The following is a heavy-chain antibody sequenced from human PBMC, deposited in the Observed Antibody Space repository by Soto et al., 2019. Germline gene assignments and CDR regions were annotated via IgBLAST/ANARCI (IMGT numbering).Heavy chain of an antibody. CDR1: GFTFSSYA. J-gene: IGHJ5*02. Sequence: EVQLLESGGGLVQPGGSLRLSCAASGFTFSSYAMSWVRQAPGKGLEWVSAISGSGGSTYYADSVKGRFIISRDNSKNTLYLQMNSLRAEDTAVYYCAKDPLDYGDFPNWFDPWGQGTLVTVSS. CDR2: ISGSGGST. CDR3: AKDPLDYGDFPNWFDP. D-gene: IGHD4-17*01. V-gene: IGHV3-23*01.